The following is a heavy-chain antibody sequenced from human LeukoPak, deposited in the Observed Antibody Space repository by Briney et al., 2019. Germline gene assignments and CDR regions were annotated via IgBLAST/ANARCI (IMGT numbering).Heavy chain of an antibody. CDR3: ASPCRPYDSSGYDVYY. Sequence: QSGGSLRLSCAASGFTVSSNYMSWVRQAPGKGLEWVSVIYSGGSTYYADSVKGRFTISRDNSENTLYLQMNSLRAEDTAVYYCASPCRPYDSSGYDVYYWGQGTLVTVSS. V-gene: IGHV3-66*01. CDR1: GFTVSSNY. J-gene: IGHJ4*02. D-gene: IGHD3-22*01. CDR2: IYSGGST.